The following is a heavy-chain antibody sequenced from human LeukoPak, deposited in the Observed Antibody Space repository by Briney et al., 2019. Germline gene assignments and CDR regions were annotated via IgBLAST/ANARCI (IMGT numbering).Heavy chain of an antibody. CDR1: GGSISSSSYY. V-gene: IGHV4-39*01. J-gene: IGHJ4*02. CDR3: VRLSGDGYSLDY. D-gene: IGHD5-24*01. Sequence: SETLSLTCTVSGGSISSSSYYWGWIRQPPGKGLEWIGSIYYSGSTYYNPSLKSRVTISVDTSKNQFSLKLSSVTAADTAVYYCVRLSGDGYSLDYWRQGTLVTVSS. CDR2: IYYSGST.